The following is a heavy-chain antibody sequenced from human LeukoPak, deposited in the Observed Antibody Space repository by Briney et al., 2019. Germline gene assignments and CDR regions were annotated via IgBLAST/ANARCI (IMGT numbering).Heavy chain of an antibody. Sequence: PSETLSLTCTVSGGSVSSGSYYWSWIRQPPGKGLEWIRYIYYSGSTNYNPSLKSRVTISVDTSKNQFSLKLSSVTAADTAVYYCARYAAMATGYYYYYGMDVWGQGTTVTVSS. V-gene: IGHV4-61*01. CDR2: IYYSGST. CDR1: GGSVSSGSYY. J-gene: IGHJ6*02. D-gene: IGHD5-18*01. CDR3: ARYAAMATGYYYYYGMDV.